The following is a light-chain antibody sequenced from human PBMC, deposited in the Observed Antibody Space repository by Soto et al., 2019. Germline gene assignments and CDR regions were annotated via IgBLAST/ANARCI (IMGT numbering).Light chain of an antibody. CDR1: QDISSW. V-gene: IGKV1D-12*01. Sequence: DIPMTQSPSSVSASVGDRVTITCRASQDISSWLAWYQHKPGKAPSLLIYAASSLQSGVPSRFRGSGSGTDFALTIAGLESEDFATYYCQQANSFPLTFGGGTKVEIK. J-gene: IGKJ4*01. CDR2: AAS. CDR3: QQANSFPLT.